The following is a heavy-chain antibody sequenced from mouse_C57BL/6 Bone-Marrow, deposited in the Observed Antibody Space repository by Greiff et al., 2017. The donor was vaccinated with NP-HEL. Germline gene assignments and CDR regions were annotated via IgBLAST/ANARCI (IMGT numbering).Heavy chain of an antibody. J-gene: IGHJ4*01. V-gene: IGHV2-2*01. CDR2: IWSGGST. CDR1: GFSLTSYG. Sequence: VKVVESGPGLVQPSQSLSITCTVSGFSLTSYGVHWVRQSPGKGLEWLGVIWSGGSTDYNAAFISRLSISKDNSKSQVFFKMNSLQADDTAIYYCARRGDYDYDGYYAMDYWGQGTSVTVSS. D-gene: IGHD2-4*01. CDR3: ARRGDYDYDGYYAMDY.